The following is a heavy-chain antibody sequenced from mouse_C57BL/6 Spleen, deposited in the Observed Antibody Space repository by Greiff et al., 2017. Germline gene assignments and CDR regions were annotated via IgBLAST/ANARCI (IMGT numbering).Heavy chain of an antibody. CDR2: IHPNSGST. D-gene: IGHD2-5*01. CDR1: GYTFTSYW. V-gene: IGHV1-64*01. Sequence: QVQLQQPGAELVKPGASVKLSCKASGYTFTSYWMHWVKQRPGQGLEWIGMIHPNSGSTNYNEKFKSKATLTVDKSSSTAYIQLSSLTSEDSAVYYGARDYSNYPAGFAYWGKGTLVTVSA. J-gene: IGHJ3*01. CDR3: ARDYSNYPAGFAY.